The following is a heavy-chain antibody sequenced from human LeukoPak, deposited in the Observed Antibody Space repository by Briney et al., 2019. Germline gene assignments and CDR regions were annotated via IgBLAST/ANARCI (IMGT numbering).Heavy chain of an antibody. CDR3: ARGVVHQLPYYYYYMDV. CDR1: GGSFSGYY. Sequence: PSETPSLTCAVYGGSFSGYYWGWIRQPPGKGLEWIGSIYYSGSTYYNPSLKSRVTISVDTSKNQFSPKLSSVTAADTAVYYCARGVVHQLPYYYYYMDVWGKGTTVTISS. V-gene: IGHV4-34*01. CDR2: IYYSGST. J-gene: IGHJ6*03. D-gene: IGHD2-2*01.